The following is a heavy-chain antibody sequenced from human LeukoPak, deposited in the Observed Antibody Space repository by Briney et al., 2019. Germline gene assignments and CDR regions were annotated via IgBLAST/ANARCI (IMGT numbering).Heavy chain of an antibody. CDR1: GFTFSSYG. J-gene: IGHJ6*02. Sequence: GGSLRLSCAASGFTFSSYGMHWVRQAPGKGLEWVAVIWYDGSNKYYADSVKGRFTISRDNSKNTLYLQMNSLRAEDTAVYYCARDHHWYSSSWGYYGMDVWGQGTTVTVSS. CDR3: ARDHHWYSSSWGYYGMDV. V-gene: IGHV3-33*01. CDR2: IWYDGSNK. D-gene: IGHD6-13*01.